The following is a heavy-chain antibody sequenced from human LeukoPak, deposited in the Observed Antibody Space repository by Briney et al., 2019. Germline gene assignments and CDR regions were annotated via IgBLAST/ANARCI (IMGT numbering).Heavy chain of an antibody. V-gene: IGHV3-30*04. Sequence: PGRSLRLSCAASGFTFSSYAMHWVRQAPGKGLEWVAVISYDGSNKYYADSVKGRFTISRDNSKNTLYLQMNSLRAEDTAVYYCARDLYMATFDYWGQGTLVTVSS. CDR3: ARDLYMATFDY. D-gene: IGHD1-14*01. J-gene: IGHJ4*02. CDR1: GFTFSSYA. CDR2: ISYDGSNK.